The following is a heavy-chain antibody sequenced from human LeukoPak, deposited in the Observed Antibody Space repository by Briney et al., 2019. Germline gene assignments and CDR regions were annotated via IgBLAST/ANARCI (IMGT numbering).Heavy chain of an antibody. V-gene: IGHV1-18*01. CDR1: GYTFTSYG. CDR2: ISAYNGNT. D-gene: IGHD1-14*01. J-gene: IGHJ2*01. CDR3: AREDGPERYCDF. Sequence: ASVKVSCKASGYTFTSYGVSWVRQAPGQGLEWMGWISAYNGNTRYAQEFQGRVTMTTDTSTNTVYMDLRSLRSDDTAVYYCAREDGPERYCDFWGRGTLVTVSS.